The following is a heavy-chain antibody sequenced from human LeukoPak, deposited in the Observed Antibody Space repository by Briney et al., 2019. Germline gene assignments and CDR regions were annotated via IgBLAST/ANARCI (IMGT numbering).Heavy chain of an antibody. D-gene: IGHD6-13*01. V-gene: IGHV5-51*01. CDR3: AGRKFSSPWFDP. J-gene: IGHJ5*02. Sequence: GESLKISCQGSAYTFSTYWIGWVRQMPGKGLEWMAVIYPGDSRIRYNPSFQGQVTISVDKTISTAYLQWSSRKASDTAMYYCAGRKFSSPWFDPWGQGTLVTVSS. CDR2: IYPGDSRI. CDR1: AYTFSTYW.